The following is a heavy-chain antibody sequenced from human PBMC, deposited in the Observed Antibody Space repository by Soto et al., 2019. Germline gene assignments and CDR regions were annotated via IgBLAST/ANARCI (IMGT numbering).Heavy chain of an antibody. CDR1: GFTFSGYG. CDR2: ISRSSTNI. J-gene: IGHJ2*01. CDR3: ARLPVAVQMSFDL. D-gene: IGHD6-19*01. Sequence: EVQLVESGGGLVKPGGSLRLSCAASGFTFSGYGMIWVRRAPGKGLEWVSSISRSSTNIYYADSVKDRFTTSRDNAKNPLYLQINSLGAEDTDMSDCARLPVAVQMSFDLWGRGTLVAVSS. V-gene: IGHV3-21*01.